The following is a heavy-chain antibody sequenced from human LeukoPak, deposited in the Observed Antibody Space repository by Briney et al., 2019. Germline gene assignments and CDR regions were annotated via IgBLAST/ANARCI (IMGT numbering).Heavy chain of an antibody. Sequence: GGSLRLSCAASGFTFSSYSMNWVRQAPGKGLEWVSSISSSSSYIYCVDSVKGRFTISRDNAKNSLYLQMNSLRAEDTAVYYCARRKEEEMATIGSLDYWGQGTLVTVSS. CDR1: GFTFSSYS. CDR2: ISSSSSYI. V-gene: IGHV3-21*01. CDR3: ARRKEEEMATIGSLDY. D-gene: IGHD5-24*01. J-gene: IGHJ4*02.